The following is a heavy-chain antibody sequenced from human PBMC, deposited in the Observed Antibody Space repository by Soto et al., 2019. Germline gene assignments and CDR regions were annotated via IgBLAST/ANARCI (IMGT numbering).Heavy chain of an antibody. CDR3: AKGGSSDYDSNFDY. Sequence: GGSLRLSCAASGFTFGSYAMTWVRQAPGKGLEWVSTLSASYGSTYYADSVKGRFTISRDNSKNTLYLQMSSLRGEDTAVYYCAKGGSSDYDSNFDYWGQGTLVTVSS. CDR2: LSASYGST. J-gene: IGHJ4*02. D-gene: IGHD5-12*01. V-gene: IGHV3-23*01. CDR1: GFTFGSYA.